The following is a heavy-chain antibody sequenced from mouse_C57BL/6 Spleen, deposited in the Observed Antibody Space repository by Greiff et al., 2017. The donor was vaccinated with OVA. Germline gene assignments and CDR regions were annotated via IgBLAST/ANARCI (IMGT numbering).Heavy chain of an antibody. CDR1: GFTFSSYA. V-gene: IGHV5-4*01. Sequence: EVQLVESGGGLVKPGGSLKLSCAASGFTFSSYAMSWVRQTPEKRLEWVATISDGGSYTYYPENVKGRFTISRDNAKNNLYLQMSHLKSEDTAMYYCARELFAYWGQGTLVTVSA. CDR2: ISDGGSYT. CDR3: ARELFAY. J-gene: IGHJ3*01.